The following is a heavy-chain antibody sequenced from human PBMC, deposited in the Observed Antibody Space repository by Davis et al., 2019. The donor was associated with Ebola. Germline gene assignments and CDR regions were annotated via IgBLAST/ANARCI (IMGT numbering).Heavy chain of an antibody. D-gene: IGHD6-13*01. CDR1: GYTFTNYG. Sequence: ASVKVSCKASGYTFTNYGITWVRQAPGQGLEWMGWINPHNGNTNYAQNVQGRVTMTTDTSTSTAYMELSSLRSDDTAVYYCARAIAAPNWFDPWGQGTLVTVSS. CDR2: INPHNGNT. CDR3: ARAIAAPNWFDP. J-gene: IGHJ5*02. V-gene: IGHV1-18*04.